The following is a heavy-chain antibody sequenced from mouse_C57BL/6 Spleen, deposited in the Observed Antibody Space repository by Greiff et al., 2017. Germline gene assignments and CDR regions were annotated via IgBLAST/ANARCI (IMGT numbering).Heavy chain of an antibody. CDR3: TRDTETAQASWCAY. CDR1: GFTFSSYA. J-gene: IGHJ3*01. D-gene: IGHD3-2*02. CDR2: ISSGGDYI. V-gene: IGHV5-9-1*02. Sequence: EVQVVESGEGLVKPGGSLKLSCAASGFTFSSYAMSWVRQTPEKRLEWVAYISSGGDYIYYADTVKGRFTISRGNARNTLYLQMSSLKSEDTAMYYCTRDTETAQASWCAYWGQGTLVTVSA.